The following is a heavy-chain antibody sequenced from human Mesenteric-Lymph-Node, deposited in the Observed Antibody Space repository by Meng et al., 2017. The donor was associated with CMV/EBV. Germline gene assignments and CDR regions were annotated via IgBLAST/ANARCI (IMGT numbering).Heavy chain of an antibody. Sequence: GESLKISCKGSGYRFDSYWIAWVRQMPGKGLEWMGIIYPDDSDTRYSPSFQGQVTISADKSISTAYLQWSSLKASDTAMYYCARLSPTIGDFDYWGQGALVTVSS. CDR2: IYPDDSDT. CDR1: GYRFDSYW. V-gene: IGHV5-51*01. D-gene: IGHD3-10*01. CDR3: ARLSPTIGDFDY. J-gene: IGHJ4*02.